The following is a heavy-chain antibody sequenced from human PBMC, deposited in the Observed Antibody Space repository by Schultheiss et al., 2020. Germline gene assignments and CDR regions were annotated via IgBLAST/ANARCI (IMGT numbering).Heavy chain of an antibody. CDR3: ARADYSSTHNYYYYGMDV. V-gene: IGHV4-61*02. CDR2: IYTSGST. Sequence: SQTLSLTCTVSGGSISSGSYYWSWIRQPAGKGLEWIGRIYTSGSTNYNPSLKSRVTISVDTSKNQFSLKLSSVTAADTAVYYCARADYSSTHNYYYYGMDVWGQGTTVTVSS. CDR1: GGSISSGSYY. J-gene: IGHJ6*02. D-gene: IGHD6-13*01.